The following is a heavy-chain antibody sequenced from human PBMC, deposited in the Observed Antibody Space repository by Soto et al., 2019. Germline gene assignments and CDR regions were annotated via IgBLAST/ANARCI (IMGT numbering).Heavy chain of an antibody. CDR3: ARDDWEGTGVSGTYRSYYYNGMDV. V-gene: IGHV1-69*08. J-gene: IGHJ6*02. Sequence: QVQLVQSGAEVKKPGSSVRVSCRASGGTFTSYTLTWVRQAPGQGLEWMGRVIPLLNTANYAQKFQGRVTSTAXKXPXTXNMELSSLRSDDTAVYYCARDDWEGTGVSGTYRSYYYNGMDVWGQGTTVTVSS. CDR1: GGTFTSYT. D-gene: IGHD3-10*01. CDR2: VIPLLNTA.